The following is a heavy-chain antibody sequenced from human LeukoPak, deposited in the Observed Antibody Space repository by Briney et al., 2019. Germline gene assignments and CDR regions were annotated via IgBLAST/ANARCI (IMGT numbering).Heavy chain of an antibody. CDR1: GGSISSSSYY. CDR2: IYYSGST. D-gene: IGHD4-23*01. J-gene: IGHJ3*02. CDR3: ASPGATVVTDAFDI. V-gene: IGHV4-39*07. Sequence: PSETLSLTCTVSGGSISSSSYYWGWIRQPPGKGLEWIGSIYYSGSTYYNPSLKSRVTISVDTSKNQFSLKLSSVTAADTAVYYCASPGATVVTDAFDIWGQGTMVTVSS.